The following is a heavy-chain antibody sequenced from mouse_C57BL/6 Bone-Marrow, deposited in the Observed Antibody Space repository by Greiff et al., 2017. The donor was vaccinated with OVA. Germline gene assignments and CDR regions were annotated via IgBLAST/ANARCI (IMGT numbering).Heavy chain of an antibody. J-gene: IGHJ3*01. CDR2: IYPGSGST. CDR3: ARFYSNYEFAY. Sequence: QVQLQQPGAELVKPGASVKMSCKASGYTFTSYWITWVKQRPGQGLEWIGDIYPGSGSTNYNEKFKSKATLTVGTSSSTAYMQLSSLTSEDSAVYYCARFYSNYEFAYWGQGTLVTVSA. V-gene: IGHV1-55*01. D-gene: IGHD2-5*01. CDR1: GYTFTSYW.